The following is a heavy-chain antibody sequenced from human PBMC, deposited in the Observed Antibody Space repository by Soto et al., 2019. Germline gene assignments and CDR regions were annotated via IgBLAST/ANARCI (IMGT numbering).Heavy chain of an antibody. D-gene: IGHD5-18*01. Sequence: QVQVVQSGAEVKKPGSSVKISCKASGRIFSSFPTSWVRQVPGQGLEWMGGVISASGSVTYAPTFQGRVTITAVNSAGIGYMELTSLTSEDTAIYYCARVGSRDAYNYVLDHWGPGTMVTVSS. J-gene: IGHJ1*01. CDR2: VISASGSV. V-gene: IGHV1-69*06. CDR1: GRIFSSFP. CDR3: ARVGSRDAYNYVLDH.